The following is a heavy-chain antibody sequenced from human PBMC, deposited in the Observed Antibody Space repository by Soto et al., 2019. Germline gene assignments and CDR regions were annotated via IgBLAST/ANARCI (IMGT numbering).Heavy chain of an antibody. CDR1: CTSISSYY. D-gene: IGHD2-8*01. Sequence: SATLSLTCTVSCTSISSYYWSWIRQPPGKGLEWIAHIHYRGTTNYNPSLARRVPLSVDTSKNQFSPKMTSVTAADRAMYFCARYNSYAIDYWGRGTLVTVSS. J-gene: IGHJ4*02. CDR3: ARYNSYAIDY. V-gene: IGHV4-59*01. CDR2: IHYRGTT.